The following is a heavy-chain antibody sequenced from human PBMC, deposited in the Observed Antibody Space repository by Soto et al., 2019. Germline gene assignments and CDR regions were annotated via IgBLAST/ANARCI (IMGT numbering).Heavy chain of an antibody. V-gene: IGHV3-9*01. CDR3: AKGQLRFLEWYLDY. CDR2: ISWNSGNI. Sequence: PGGSLRLSCAASGFTFYDYARHFLLQVPGNGLEWVSGISWNSGNIDYADSVKGRFTISRDNAKNSLYLQMNSLRAEDTALYYCAKGQLRFLEWYLDYWGQGTLVTVSS. CDR1: GFTFYDYA. J-gene: IGHJ4*02. D-gene: IGHD3-3*01.